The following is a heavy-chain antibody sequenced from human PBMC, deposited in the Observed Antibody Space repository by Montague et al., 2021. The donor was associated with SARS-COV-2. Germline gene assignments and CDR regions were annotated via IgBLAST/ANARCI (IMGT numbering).Heavy chain of an antibody. Sequence: SETLSLTCSVSGYSISSDYCWGWIRQPPGKGLEWVGCIHNIGKTYYSPSLKSRLTISLDSSKNLFALQASAVTAADTAVYCCVRVVDNGVRDYWGQGTLVTVSS. CDR3: VRVVDNGVRDY. CDR1: GYSISSDYC. J-gene: IGHJ4*02. D-gene: IGHD2-21*01. V-gene: IGHV4-38-2*02. CDR2: IHNIGKT.